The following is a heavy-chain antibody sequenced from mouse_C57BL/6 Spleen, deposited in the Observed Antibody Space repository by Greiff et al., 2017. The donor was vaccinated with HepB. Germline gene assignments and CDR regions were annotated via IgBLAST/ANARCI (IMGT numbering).Heavy chain of an antibody. J-gene: IGHJ1*03. Sequence: QVQLQQPGAELVKPGASVKMSCKASGYTFTSYWITWVKQRPGQGLEWIGDIYPGSGSTNYNQKFKGKSTLTVDKSSSTAYMQLSSLTSEDSAVYYCARSDDGYWYFDVWGTGTTVTVSS. V-gene: IGHV1-55*01. CDR1: GYTFTSYW. D-gene: IGHD2-12*01. CDR3: ARSDDGYWYFDV. CDR2: IYPGSGST.